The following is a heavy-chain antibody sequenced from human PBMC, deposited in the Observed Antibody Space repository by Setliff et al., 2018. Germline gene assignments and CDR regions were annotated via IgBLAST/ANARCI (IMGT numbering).Heavy chain of an antibody. CDR1: GGSISNYY. V-gene: IGHV4-4*07. D-gene: IGHD1-26*01. CDR2: IYTSGST. CDR3: ARKGISALSGALDM. J-gene: IGHJ3*02. Sequence: SETLSLTCTVSGGSISNYYWSWIRQPAGKGLEWIGRIYTSGSTNYNPSLKSRVTMSVDTSKNQFSLKLSSVTAADTAVYYCARKGISALSGALDMWGQGTMVTV.